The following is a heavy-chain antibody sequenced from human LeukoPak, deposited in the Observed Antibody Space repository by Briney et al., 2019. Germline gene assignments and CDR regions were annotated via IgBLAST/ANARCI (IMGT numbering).Heavy chain of an antibody. CDR3: ARDEILIVAARLRNWFDP. D-gene: IGHD6-6*01. CDR2: INHSGST. J-gene: IGHJ5*02. V-gene: IGHV4-34*01. CDR1: GGSFSGYY. Sequence: SETLSLTCAVYGGSFSGYYWSWIRQPPGKGLEWIGEINHSGSTNYNPSLKSRVTISVDTSKNQFSLKLSSVTAADTAVYYCARDEILIVAARLRNWFDPWGQGTLVTVSS.